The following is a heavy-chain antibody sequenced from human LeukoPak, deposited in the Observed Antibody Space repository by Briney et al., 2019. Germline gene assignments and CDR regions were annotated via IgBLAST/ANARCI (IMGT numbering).Heavy chain of an antibody. CDR1: GFTFSSYA. V-gene: IGHV3-30-3*01. CDR2: ISYDGSNK. D-gene: IGHD5-24*01. J-gene: IGHJ4*02. Sequence: PGGSLRLSCAASGFTFSSYAMHWVRQAPGEGLEWVAVISYDGSNKYYADSVKGRFTVSRDNSKNTLYLQMNSLRSEDTAVYYCARGRGGDGYNWLCYFDYWGQGTLVTVSS. CDR3: ARGRGGDGYNWLCYFDY.